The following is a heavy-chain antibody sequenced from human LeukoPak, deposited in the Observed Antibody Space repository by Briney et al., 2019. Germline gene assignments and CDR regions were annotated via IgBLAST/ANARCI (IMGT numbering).Heavy chain of an antibody. D-gene: IGHD1-20*01. V-gene: IGHV3-7*01. Sequence: PGGSLRLSCIASGPHFSGYWMSWVRKAPGKGLEWVANIKTDGSEKYYVDSVKGRFTISRDNAKNSLYLQMNNLRVEDTAVYYCASGNWNDRAFDIWGQGTMVIVSS. CDR3: ASGNWNDRAFDI. CDR2: IKTDGSEK. J-gene: IGHJ3*02. CDR1: GPHFSGYW.